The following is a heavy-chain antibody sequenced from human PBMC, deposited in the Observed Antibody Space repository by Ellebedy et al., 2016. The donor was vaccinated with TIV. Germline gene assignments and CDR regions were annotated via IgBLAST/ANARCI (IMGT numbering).Heavy chain of an antibody. CDR2: IKQDGSEN. Sequence: GESLKISCAASGFTFSSDWMSWVCQAPGKGLEWVANIKQDGSENYYLDSVKGRFTISRDNAKNSLYLQMNSLRAEDTAVYYCAGIADVRFDPWGQGTLVSVSS. CDR3: AGIADVRFDP. CDR1: GFTFSSDW. J-gene: IGHJ5*02. V-gene: IGHV3-7*01. D-gene: IGHD3-10*02.